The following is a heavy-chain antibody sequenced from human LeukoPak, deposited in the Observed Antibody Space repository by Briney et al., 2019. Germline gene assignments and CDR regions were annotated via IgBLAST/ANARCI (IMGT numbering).Heavy chain of an antibody. V-gene: IGHV3-23*01. CDR2: TSSTGGST. J-gene: IGHJ4*02. CDR3: ANVRYFDWRFFDY. Sequence: GVSLRLSCAASGFTFSSYAMNWVRQAPGKGLEWVSTTSSTGGSTYYADSVKGRFTISRDNPRNTLYLQMNSLRAEDTAVYYCANVRYFDWRFFDYWGQGTLVTVSP. CDR1: GFTFSSYA. D-gene: IGHD3-9*01.